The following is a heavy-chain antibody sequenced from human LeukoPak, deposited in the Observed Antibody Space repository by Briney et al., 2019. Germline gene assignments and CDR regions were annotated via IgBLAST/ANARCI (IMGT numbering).Heavy chain of an antibody. CDR2: ISAYNGNT. CDR1: GYTFTSYG. Sequence: RRASVKVSCKASGYTFTSYGISWVRQAPGQGLEWMGWISAYNGNTNYAQKLQGRVTMTTGTSTSTAYMELRSLRSDDTAVYYCARPISGYSSSWYRYYYYYMDVWGKGTTVTVSS. V-gene: IGHV1-18*01. CDR3: ARPISGYSSSWYRYYYYYMDV. D-gene: IGHD6-13*01. J-gene: IGHJ6*03.